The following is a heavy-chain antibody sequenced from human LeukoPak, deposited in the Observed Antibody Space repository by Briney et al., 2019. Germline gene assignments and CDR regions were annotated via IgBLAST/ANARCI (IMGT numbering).Heavy chain of an antibody. Sequence: GGSLRLSCAVSGFTLSSFSMSWVRQAPGKELVWVSRIDSDGSNISYADSVKGRFTISRDNAKNTLYLQMNSLRAEDTAVYYCARGHDSGGTLDYWGQGTLVTVSS. D-gene: IGHD2-15*01. V-gene: IGHV3-74*01. CDR3: ARGHDSGGTLDY. J-gene: IGHJ4*02. CDR1: GFTLSSFS. CDR2: IDSDGSNI.